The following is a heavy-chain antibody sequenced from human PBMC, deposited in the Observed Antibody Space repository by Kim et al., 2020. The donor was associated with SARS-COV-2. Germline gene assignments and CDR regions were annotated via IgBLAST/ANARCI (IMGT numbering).Heavy chain of an antibody. Sequence: SETLSLTCAVYGGSFSGYYWSWIRQPPGKGLEWIGEINHSGSTNYNPSLKSRVTISVDTSKNQFSLKLSSVTAADTAVYYCARVSLKRVLDKDYAAGSTLGLFDPWGQGTLVTVSS. CDR3: ARVSLKRVLDKDYAAGSTLGLFDP. V-gene: IGHV4-34*01. J-gene: IGHJ5*02. CDR2: INHSGST. D-gene: IGHD2-2*01. CDR1: GGSFSGYY.